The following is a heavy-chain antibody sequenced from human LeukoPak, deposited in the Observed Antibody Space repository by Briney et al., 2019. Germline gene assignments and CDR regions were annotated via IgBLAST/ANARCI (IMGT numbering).Heavy chain of an antibody. CDR2: IIPIFGTA. J-gene: IGHJ5*02. CDR3: ARELVARVVVAAMRYWFDP. D-gene: IGHD2-15*01. CDR1: GGTFSSYA. Sequence: GASVKVSCKASGGTFSSYAISWVRQAPGQGLEWMGGIIPIFGTANYAQKFQGRVTITADKSTSTAYMELSSLRSEDTAVYYCARELVARVVVAAMRYWFDPWGQGTLVTVSS. V-gene: IGHV1-69*06.